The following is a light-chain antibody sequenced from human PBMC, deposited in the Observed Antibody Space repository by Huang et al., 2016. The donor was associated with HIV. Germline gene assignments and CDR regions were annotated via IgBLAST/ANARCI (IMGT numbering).Light chain of an antibody. CDR3: MEGTQLVGLS. V-gene: IGKV2-29*02. CDR2: VLS. Sequence: EIVLTQTPLSLSVTPGQPASISFQSSQSRLHSDGKTCFYWYLQKPGQSPQLLIYVLSRRFSAVADRCSGSGCGTDFTLTMSRVEAEDAGVYYCMEGTQLVGLSFGPGTKVDIK. J-gene: IGKJ3*01. CDR1: QSRLHSDGKTC.